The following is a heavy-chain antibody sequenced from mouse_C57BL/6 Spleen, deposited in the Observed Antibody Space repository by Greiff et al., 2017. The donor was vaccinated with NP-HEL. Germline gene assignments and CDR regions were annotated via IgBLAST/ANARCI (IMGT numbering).Heavy chain of an antibody. V-gene: IGHV3-1*01. CDR1: GYSITSGYD. CDR2: ISYSGST. D-gene: IGHD2-4*01. J-gene: IGHJ2*01. Sequence: QSGPGMVKPSQSLSLTCTVTGYSITSGYDWHWIRHFPGNKLEWMGYISYSGSTNYNPSLKSRISITHDTSKNHFFLKLNSVTTEDTATYYCARGDDFLYYFDYWGQGTTLTVSS. CDR3: ARGDDFLYYFDY.